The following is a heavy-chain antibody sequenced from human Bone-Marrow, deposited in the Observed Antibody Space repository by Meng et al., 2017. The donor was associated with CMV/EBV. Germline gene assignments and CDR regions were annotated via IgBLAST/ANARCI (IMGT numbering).Heavy chain of an antibody. V-gene: IGHV1-8*01. CDR1: GYTFTSYD. D-gene: IGHD2-2*01. J-gene: IGHJ5*02. CDR3: ARVRDIVVVPTAIGVNWFDP. CDR2: MNPNSGNT. Sequence: ASVKVSCKASGYTFTSYDINWVRQATGQGLEWMGWMNPNSGNTGYAQKFQGRVTMTRNTSISTAYMELSSLRSEDTAVYYCARVRDIVVVPTAIGVNWFDPWGQGTLVTVSS.